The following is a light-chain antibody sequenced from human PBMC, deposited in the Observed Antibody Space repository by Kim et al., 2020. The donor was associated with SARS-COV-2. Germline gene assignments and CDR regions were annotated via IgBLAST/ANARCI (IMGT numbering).Light chain of an antibody. CDR3: QVWDSSSDHYV. Sequence: SYELTQPPSVSVAPGKTARITCGGNNIVTKSVHWYQQKSGQAPVLVIFYDSDRPSGIPERFSGSNSGNTATLTISRVEAGDEADYYCQVWDSSSDHYVFGAGTKVTVL. J-gene: IGLJ1*01. V-gene: IGLV3-21*04. CDR1: NIVTKS. CDR2: YDS.